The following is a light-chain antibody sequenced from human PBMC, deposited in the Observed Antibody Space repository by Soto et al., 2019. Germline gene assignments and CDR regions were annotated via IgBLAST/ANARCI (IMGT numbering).Light chain of an antibody. CDR2: GAS. Sequence: EIVLTQSPGTLSLSPGERATLSCRASQSVSSSYLAWYQQKPGQAPRLLIYGASGRATGIPDRFSGSGSGTDFTLTISRLEPEDLALYYCQQYGSSPPFTFGPGTKVDIK. CDR1: QSVSSSY. V-gene: IGKV3-20*01. J-gene: IGKJ3*01. CDR3: QQYGSSPPFT.